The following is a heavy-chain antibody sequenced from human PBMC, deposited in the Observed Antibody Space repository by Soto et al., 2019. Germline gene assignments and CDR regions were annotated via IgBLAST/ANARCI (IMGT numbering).Heavy chain of an antibody. J-gene: IGHJ4*02. CDR1: GGSFSGYY. CDR2: INHSGST. V-gene: IGHV4-34*01. Sequence: SETLSLTCAVYGGSFSGYYWSWIRQPPGKGLEWIGEINHSGSTNYNPSLKSRVTISVDTSKNQFSLKLSSVTAADTAVHYCARMDTKQFDYWGQGTLVTVYS. CDR3: ARMDTKQFDY.